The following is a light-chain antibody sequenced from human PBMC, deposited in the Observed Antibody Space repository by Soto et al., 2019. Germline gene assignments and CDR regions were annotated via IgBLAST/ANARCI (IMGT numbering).Light chain of an antibody. CDR3: QERTGWPPWT. Sequence: EIVLTQSPATLSLSPGGRATLSCRASQSVSLSLAWYQQKPGQAPRLLIYDASKRASGFPARFSGSGSGTDFTLTICSLEPEDFAVYYCQERTGWPPWTFGQGTKVEIE. J-gene: IGKJ1*01. V-gene: IGKV3-11*01. CDR2: DAS. CDR1: QSVSLS.